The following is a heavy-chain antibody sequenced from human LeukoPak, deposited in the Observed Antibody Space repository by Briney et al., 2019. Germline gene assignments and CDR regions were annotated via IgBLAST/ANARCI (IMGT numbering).Heavy chain of an antibody. V-gene: IGHV3-23*01. J-gene: IGHJ1*01. D-gene: IGHD3-3*01. CDR1: GFTFSSYA. CDR2: ISGSGGTT. Sequence: GGSLRLSCAASGFTFSSYAMSWVRQAPGKGLEWVSVISGSGGTTYYADSVKGRFTISRDNSKNTLDLQMNSLRVEDTAVYFCMRQNRAYFFGHWGQGTLVTVSS. CDR3: MRQNRAYFFGH.